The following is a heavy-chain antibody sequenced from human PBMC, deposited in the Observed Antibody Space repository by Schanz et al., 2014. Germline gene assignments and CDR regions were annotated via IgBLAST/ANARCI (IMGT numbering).Heavy chain of an antibody. CDR2: ISVYNHNK. Sequence: QIQLVQSGPEVKKPGATVKVSCKASGYIFINSGISWVRQAPGQGLEWMGWISVYNHNKEYDQKFQGRVTMTTDTSTSTADMALTELRSDDTAVAYRSRDRRFFDRDDLYYFDSWGQGTLVTVSS. D-gene: IGHD3-3*01. J-gene: IGHJ4*02. CDR3: SRDRRFFDRDDLYYFDS. V-gene: IGHV1-18*01. CDR1: GYIFINSG.